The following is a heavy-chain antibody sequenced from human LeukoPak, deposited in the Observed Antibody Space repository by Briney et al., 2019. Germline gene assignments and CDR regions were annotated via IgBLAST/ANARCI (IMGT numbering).Heavy chain of an antibody. V-gene: IGHV4-39*01. D-gene: IGHD1-7*01. J-gene: IGHJ4*02. CDR1: RDSINTGNHY. Sequence: SETLSLTCTVSRDSINTGNHYWSWIRQPPGKGLEWLGFIHYSGSTDYNPSLKSRVTISVDTSKNQFSLRLSSVTAADTAVYYCARPSTGTTTGFDYWGQGTLVTASS. CDR3: ARPSTGTTTGFDY. CDR2: IHYSGST.